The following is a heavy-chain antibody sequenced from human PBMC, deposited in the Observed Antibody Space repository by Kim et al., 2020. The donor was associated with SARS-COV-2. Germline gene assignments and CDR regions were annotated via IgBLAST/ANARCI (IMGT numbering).Heavy chain of an antibody. CDR1: GGSFSGYY. V-gene: IGHV4-34*01. J-gene: IGHJ5*02. Sequence: SETLSLTCAVYGGSFSGYYWSWIRQPPGKGLEWIGEINHSGSTNYNPSLKSRVTISVDTSKNQFSLKLSSVTAADTAVYYCARGIGWALYSSPYRRFDPWGQGTLVTVSS. CDR2: INHSGST. CDR3: ARGIGWALYSSPYRRFDP. D-gene: IGHD6-13*01.